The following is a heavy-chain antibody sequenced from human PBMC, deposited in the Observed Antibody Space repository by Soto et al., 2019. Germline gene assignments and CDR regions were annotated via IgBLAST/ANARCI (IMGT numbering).Heavy chain of an antibody. D-gene: IGHD6-13*01. CDR1: GFTFSSYG. Sequence: QVQLVESGGGVVQPGRSLRLSCAASGFTFSSYGMQWVRQAPGKGLEWVALISYDGSDKYYADSVKGRFTISRDNSKNTLYLQINSLRVEDTAVYYCGAGQYFSDYWGQGTLVTVSS. CDR3: GAGQYFSDY. J-gene: IGHJ4*02. CDR2: ISYDGSDK. V-gene: IGHV3-30*03.